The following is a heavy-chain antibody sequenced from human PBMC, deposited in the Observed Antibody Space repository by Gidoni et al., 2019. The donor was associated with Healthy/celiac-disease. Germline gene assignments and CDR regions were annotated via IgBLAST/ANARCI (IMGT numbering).Heavy chain of an antibody. CDR2: ISYDGSNK. D-gene: IGHD4-17*01. Sequence: QVQLVESGGGVVQPGRALRLSCAASAFTFSSYAMHWVRQAPGKGLEWVAVISYDGSNKYYAASVKGRFTISRDNSKNTLYLQMNSLSAEDTAVYYCARDDYGGNRNFDYWGQGTLVTVSS. CDR3: ARDDYGGNRNFDY. CDR1: AFTFSSYA. J-gene: IGHJ4*02. V-gene: IGHV3-30-3*01.